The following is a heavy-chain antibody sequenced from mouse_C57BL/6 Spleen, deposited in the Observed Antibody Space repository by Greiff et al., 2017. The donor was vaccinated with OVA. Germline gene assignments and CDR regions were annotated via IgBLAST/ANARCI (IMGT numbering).Heavy chain of an antibody. D-gene: IGHD1-1*01. CDR3: TRLPDYYGSRRGYFDY. V-gene: IGHV1-5*01. J-gene: IGHJ2*01. Sequence: QQSGTVLARPGASVKMSCKTSGYTFTSYWMHWVKQRPGQGLEWIGAIYPGNSDTSYNQKFKGKAKLTAVTSASTAYMELSSLTNEDSAVYYCTRLPDYYGSRRGYFDYWGQGTTLTVSS. CDR2: IYPGNSDT. CDR1: GYTFTSYW.